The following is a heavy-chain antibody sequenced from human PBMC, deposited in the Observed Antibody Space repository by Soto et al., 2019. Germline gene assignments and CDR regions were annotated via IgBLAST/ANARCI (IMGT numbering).Heavy chain of an antibody. J-gene: IGHJ1*01. CDR3: ARDRRAAGTGKYFQH. CDR1: GFTFGSYA. CDR2: ISYDGSNK. V-gene: IGHV3-30-3*01. Sequence: PGGSLRLSCAASGFTFGSYAMHWVRQAPGKGLEWVAVISYDGSNKYYADSVKGRFTISRDNSKNTLYLQMNSLRAEDTAVYYCARDRRAAGTGKYFQHWGQGTLVTVSS. D-gene: IGHD6-13*01.